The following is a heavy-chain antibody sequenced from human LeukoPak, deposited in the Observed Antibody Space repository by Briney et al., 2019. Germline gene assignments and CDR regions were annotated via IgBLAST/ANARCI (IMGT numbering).Heavy chain of an antibody. Sequence: GGFLRLSCAASGFTFSSYSMNWVRQAPGKGLEWVSAISGSGGSTYYADSVKGRFTISRDNSKNTLYLQMNSLRAEDTAVYYCAKDMVDSSDWYFDYWGQGTLVTVSS. CDR1: GFTFSSYS. CDR3: AKDMVDSSDWYFDY. D-gene: IGHD3-22*01. J-gene: IGHJ4*02. V-gene: IGHV3-23*01. CDR2: ISGSGGST.